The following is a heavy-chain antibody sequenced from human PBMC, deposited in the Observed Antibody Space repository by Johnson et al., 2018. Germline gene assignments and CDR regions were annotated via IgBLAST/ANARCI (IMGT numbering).Heavy chain of an antibody. CDR3: AKVPRYGSGSTYYYGKDV. Sequence: QVQLVESGGGVVQPGRSLRLPCAASGFTFSRYALHWVRQAPGKGLEWVAVISYDGRNKYYADSVKGRFTISRDNSQNTLYLQMNSLRAEDTAVYYCAKVPRYGSGSTYYYGKDVGGQGTTVTVS. J-gene: IGHJ6*02. CDR1: GFTFSRYA. V-gene: IGHV3-30*04. D-gene: IGHD3-10*01. CDR2: ISYDGRNK.